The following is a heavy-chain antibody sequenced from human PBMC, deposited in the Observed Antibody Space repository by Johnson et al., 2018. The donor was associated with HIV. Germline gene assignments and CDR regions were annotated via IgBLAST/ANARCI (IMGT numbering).Heavy chain of an antibody. J-gene: IGHJ3*02. CDR1: GFTFSDAW. CDR3: TTDVPGGPYYNAFDI. D-gene: IGHD1-26*01. V-gene: IGHV3-15*01. CDR2: IKSKVDGGTT. Sequence: EVQLVESGGGFVKPGGSLRLSCAASGFTFSDAWMNWVRQSPGKGLEWVGRIKSKVDGGTTDFPAPVKGRFSISRDDSKNTLYLQMNRLKTEDTALYYCTTDVPGGPYYNAFDIWGQGTMVTVTS.